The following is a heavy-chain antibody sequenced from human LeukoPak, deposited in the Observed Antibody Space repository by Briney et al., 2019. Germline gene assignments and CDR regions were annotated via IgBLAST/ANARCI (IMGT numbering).Heavy chain of an antibody. D-gene: IGHD2-2*01. Sequence: PGGFLRLSCAASGFTFSSYAMHWVRQAPGKGLEYVSAISSNGGSTYYANSVKGRFTISRDNSKNTLYLQMGSLRAEDMAVYYCARVLVVPAASYYYYYMDVWGKGTTVTVSS. CDR1: GFTFSSYA. CDR2: ISSNGGST. J-gene: IGHJ6*03. CDR3: ARVLVVPAASYYYYYMDV. V-gene: IGHV3-64*01.